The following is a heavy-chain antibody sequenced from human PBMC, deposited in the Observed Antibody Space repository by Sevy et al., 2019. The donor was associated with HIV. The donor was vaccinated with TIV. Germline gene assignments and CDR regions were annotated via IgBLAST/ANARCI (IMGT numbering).Heavy chain of an antibody. CDR1: GFTFSGSV. CDR2: IRSKANSYAT. Sequence: GGSLRLSCAASGFTFSGSVMHWVRQASGKGLEWVGRIRSKANSYATAYAASVKARFTISSDDSKNTAYLQMNRLTTEDTAVYYCNRPIEYSRSFSYYYGMDVWGQGTTVTVSS. D-gene: IGHD6-6*01. V-gene: IGHV3-73*01. J-gene: IGHJ6*02. CDR3: NRPIEYSRSFSYYYGMDV.